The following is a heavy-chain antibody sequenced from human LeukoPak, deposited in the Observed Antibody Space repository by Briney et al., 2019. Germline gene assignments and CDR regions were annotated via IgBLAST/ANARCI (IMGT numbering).Heavy chain of an antibody. J-gene: IGHJ4*02. CDR3: AKGRDSSRYTPFDD. CDR1: GHTPSIYA. CDR2: ISGNGAGT. Sequence: GGSLRLSCAASGHTPSIYAMTCVRQAPGKGVEWVSSISGNGAGTYHADSVKGRFTISRDNSKNTLYLQMNSLRAEVTALYYCAKGRDSSRYTPFDDWGQGTLVTVSS. V-gene: IGHV3-23*01. D-gene: IGHD3-22*01.